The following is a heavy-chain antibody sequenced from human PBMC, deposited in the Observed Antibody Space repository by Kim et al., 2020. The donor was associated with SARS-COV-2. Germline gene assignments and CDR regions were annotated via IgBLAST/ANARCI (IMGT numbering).Heavy chain of an antibody. CDR3: ATGGPWGGSTNA. J-gene: IGHJ5*02. CDR2: IYSNGRR. Sequence: GGSLRLSCAASGFTVSSNAMNWVRQTPGKGLEWVSTIYSNGRRYYYDSVRFTMSRDTSNNTIFLQINSLRGEDTAVYFCATGGPWGGSTNAWGQGTLVTAS. D-gene: IGHD2-15*01. V-gene: IGHV3-53*01. CDR1: GFTVSSNA.